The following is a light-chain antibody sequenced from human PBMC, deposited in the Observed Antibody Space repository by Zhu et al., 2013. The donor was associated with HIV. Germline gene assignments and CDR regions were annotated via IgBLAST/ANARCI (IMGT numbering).Light chain of an antibody. Sequence: DIVMTQSPDSLAVSLGERATINCKSSQTVLYRSTNRNYLAWYQQKPGQPPKLLIYWASTRESGVPDRFSGSGSGTDFSLTISSLQAEDVAVYYCHQYYRTPQTFGQGTKVEV. CDR2: WAS. V-gene: IGKV4-1*01. CDR3: HQYYRTPQT. CDR1: QTVLYRSTNRNY. J-gene: IGKJ1*01.